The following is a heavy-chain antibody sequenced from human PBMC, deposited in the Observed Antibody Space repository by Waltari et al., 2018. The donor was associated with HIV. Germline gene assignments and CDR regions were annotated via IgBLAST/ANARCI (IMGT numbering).Heavy chain of an antibody. D-gene: IGHD2-21*02. Sequence: EVQLVESGGGLVRPGLSLRLSCAASGFSFRTYWMHWVRQVPGKGPVWVSRIDQDGSRISYADSVKGRFTISRDNARNILYLQMNSLRVEDTAVYYCARMTSPYFIDYWGLG. CDR3: ARMTSPYFIDY. CDR1: GFSFRTYW. J-gene: IGHJ4*02. CDR2: IDQDGSRI. V-gene: IGHV3-74*01.